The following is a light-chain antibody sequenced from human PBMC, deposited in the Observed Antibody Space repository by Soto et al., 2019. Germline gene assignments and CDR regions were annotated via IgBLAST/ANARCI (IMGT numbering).Light chain of an antibody. J-gene: IGLJ2*01. CDR1: SSNIGSNY. CDR3: GTWDSSLSPVV. Sequence: QSVLTQPPSVSAAPGQKVTISCSGGSSNIGSNYVSWYQQLPGTAPKLLIYDNNERPSGIPDRFSGSKSGTSATLGISGLQTGDEADYYCGTWDSSLSPVVFGGGTKLTVL. V-gene: IGLV1-51*01. CDR2: DNN.